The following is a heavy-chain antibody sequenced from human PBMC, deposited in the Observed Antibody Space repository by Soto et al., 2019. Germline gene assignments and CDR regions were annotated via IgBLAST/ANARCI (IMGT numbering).Heavy chain of an antibody. D-gene: IGHD3-9*01. V-gene: IGHV3-23*01. CDR2: ITGSSSNL. CDR1: GFTFRDYA. Sequence: EVQLLESGGGLEQPGGSLRLSCAASGFTFRDYAMSWVRQAPGKGLEWVTTITGSSSNLYYSDSVKGRFAISRDNSKNTLDLQMDSLTAEDTAVYYCAKGGAVYGLLTHDYWGQVTLDTVTS. J-gene: IGHJ4*02. CDR3: AKGGAVYGLLTHDY.